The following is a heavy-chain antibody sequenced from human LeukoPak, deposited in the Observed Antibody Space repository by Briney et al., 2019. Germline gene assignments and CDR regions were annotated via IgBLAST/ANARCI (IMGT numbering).Heavy chain of an antibody. CDR3: ARGGNGNYYYYYLDV. J-gene: IGHJ6*03. CDR1: GFTFSSYS. V-gene: IGHV3-48*01. CDR2: ISSSSSTI. Sequence: GGSLRLSCAASGFTFSSYSMNWVRQAPGKGLEWVSYISSSSSTIYYADSVKGRFTISRDNAKNSLYLQMKSLRAEDTAVYYCARGGNGNYYYYYLDVWGKGTTVTVSS. D-gene: IGHD5-12*01.